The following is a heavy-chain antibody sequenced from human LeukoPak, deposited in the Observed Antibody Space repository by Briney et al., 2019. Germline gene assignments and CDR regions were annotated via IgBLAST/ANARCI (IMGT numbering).Heavy chain of an antibody. CDR2: ISYDGSNK. Sequence: GGSLRLSCAASGFTFSSYAMHWVRQAPGKGLEWVAVISYDGSNKYYGDSVKGRFTISRDNSKNTLYLQMNSLRAEDTAVYYCARDPEDVVVPAARRLYGMDVWGQGTTVTVSS. V-gene: IGHV3-30*04. D-gene: IGHD2-2*01. CDR1: GFTFSSYA. CDR3: ARDPEDVVVPAARRLYGMDV. J-gene: IGHJ6*02.